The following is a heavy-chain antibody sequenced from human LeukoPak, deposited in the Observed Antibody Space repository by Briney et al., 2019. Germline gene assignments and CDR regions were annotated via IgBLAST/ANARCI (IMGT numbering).Heavy chain of an antibody. CDR1: GFTFDDYG. CDR3: ARFIAAPYYFDY. CDR2: INWNGGST. Sequence: PGGSLRLSCAASGFTFDDYGMTWVRQAPGKGLEWVSGINWNGGSTGYADSVKGRFTISRDNAKNSLYLQMNSLRAEDTAVYYCARFIAAPYYFDYWGRGTLVTASS. V-gene: IGHV3-20*04. J-gene: IGHJ4*02. D-gene: IGHD6-13*01.